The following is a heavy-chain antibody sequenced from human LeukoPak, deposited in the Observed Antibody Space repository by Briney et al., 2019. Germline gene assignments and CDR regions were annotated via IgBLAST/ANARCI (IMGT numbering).Heavy chain of an antibody. CDR1: GFTFSSYS. J-gene: IGHJ4*02. CDR3: ARDARYNWVIDY. CDR2: ISSISSTI. Sequence: GGSLRLSCAASGFTFSSYSMNWVRQAPGKGLEWVSYISSISSTIYYADSVKGRFTISRDNAKNSLYLQMNSLRAEDTAVYYCARDARYNWVIDYWGQGTLVTVSS. V-gene: IGHV3-48*01. D-gene: IGHD1-20*01.